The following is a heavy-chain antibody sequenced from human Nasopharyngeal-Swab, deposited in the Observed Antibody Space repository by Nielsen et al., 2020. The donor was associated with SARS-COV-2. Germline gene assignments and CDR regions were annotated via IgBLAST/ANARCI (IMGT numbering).Heavy chain of an antibody. CDR1: GGSISSYY. V-gene: IGHV4-59*13. CDR2: IYYSGST. D-gene: IGHD3-9*01. CDR3: ARDAGSPLRYFDWLLMDV. J-gene: IGHJ6*02. Sequence: SETLSLTCTVSGGSISSYYWSWIRQPPGKGLEWIGYIYYSGSTNYNPSLKSRVTISVDTSKNQFSLKLSSVTAADTAVYYCARDAGSPLRYFDWLLMDVWGQGTTVTVSS.